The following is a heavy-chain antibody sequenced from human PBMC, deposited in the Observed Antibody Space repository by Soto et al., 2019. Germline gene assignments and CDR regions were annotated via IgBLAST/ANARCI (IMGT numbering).Heavy chain of an antibody. Sequence: GGSLRLSCAASGITFSNYAMGWVRQAPGKGLEWVSTISGSGGTTYYADSVKGRFTISRDNSKNTLYLQMNSLRAEDTAVYYCAKDQYSGSPGKPDYWGQGTLVTVSS. CDR1: GITFSNYA. CDR2: ISGSGGTT. J-gene: IGHJ4*02. CDR3: AKDQYSGSPGKPDY. D-gene: IGHD1-26*01. V-gene: IGHV3-23*01.